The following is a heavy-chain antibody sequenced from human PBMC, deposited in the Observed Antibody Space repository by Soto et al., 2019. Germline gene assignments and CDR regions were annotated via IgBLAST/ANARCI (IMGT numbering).Heavy chain of an antibody. V-gene: IGHV1-69*06. CDR2: IIPIFGTA. Sequence: SVKVSCKASGGTFSSYAISWVRQAPGQGLEWMGGIIPIFGTANYAQKFQGRVTITADKSTSTAYMELSSLRSEDTAVYYCARGRYYYYGMDVWGQGTTVTVSS. CDR1: GGTFSSYA. CDR3: ARGRYYYYGMDV. J-gene: IGHJ6*02.